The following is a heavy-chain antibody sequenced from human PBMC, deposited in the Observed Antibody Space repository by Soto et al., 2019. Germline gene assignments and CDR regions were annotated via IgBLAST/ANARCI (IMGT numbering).Heavy chain of an antibody. CDR2: INPSGGST. V-gene: IGHV1-46*01. J-gene: IGHJ4*02. D-gene: IGHD6-19*01. CDR1: GYTFTSYY. CDR3: ARVSSGWCYDY. Sequence: ASVKVSCKASGYTFTSYYMHWVRQAPGQGLEWMGIINPSGGSTSYAQKFQGGVTMTRDTSTSTVYMELSSQISEDTAVYYCARVSSGWCYDYWGQGTLVTVSS.